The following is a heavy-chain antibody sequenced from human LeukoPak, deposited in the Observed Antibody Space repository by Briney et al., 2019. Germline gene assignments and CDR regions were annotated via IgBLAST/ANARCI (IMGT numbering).Heavy chain of an antibody. CDR2: ISGSGTYI. V-gene: IGHV3-21*01. D-gene: IGHD3-3*01. J-gene: IGHJ3*02. Sequence: PGGSLRLSCVASGFTFSNYNMNWVPQAPGKGLEWVSSISGSGTYIYYADSLKGRFTISRDNAKTSLYLHMNSLRAEDKAGYYGARDAYYDFWSDYGTEAFDIWGQGTMVTVSS. CDR3: ARDAYYDFWSDYGTEAFDI. CDR1: GFTFSNYN.